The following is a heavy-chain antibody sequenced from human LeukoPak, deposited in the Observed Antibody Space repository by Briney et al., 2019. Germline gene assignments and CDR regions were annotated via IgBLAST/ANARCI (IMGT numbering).Heavy chain of an antibody. D-gene: IGHD4-23*01. V-gene: IGHV4-34*01. Sequence: PSETLSLTCAVYGGSFSGYYWSWIRQPPGKGLEWIGEINHSGSTNYNPSLKSRVTISVDTSKNQFSPKLSSVTAADTAVYYCARGRIPVVTLGAFDIWGQGTMVTVSS. CDR2: INHSGST. CDR3: ARGRIPVVTLGAFDI. J-gene: IGHJ3*02. CDR1: GGSFSGYY.